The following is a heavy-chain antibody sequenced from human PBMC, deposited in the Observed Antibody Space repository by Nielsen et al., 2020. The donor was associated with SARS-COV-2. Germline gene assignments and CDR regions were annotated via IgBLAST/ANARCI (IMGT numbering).Heavy chain of an antibody. D-gene: IGHD5-24*01. CDR1: GFTFDDYA. J-gene: IGHJ4*02. Sequence: GGSLRLSCAASGFTFDDYAMHWVRRAPGKGLEWVSGISWNSGSIGYADSVKGRFTISRDNSKNTLYLQMNSLRAEDTAVYYCARDLGWQATGDDYWGQGTLVTVSS. V-gene: IGHV3-9*01. CDR3: ARDLGWQATGDDY. CDR2: ISWNSGSI.